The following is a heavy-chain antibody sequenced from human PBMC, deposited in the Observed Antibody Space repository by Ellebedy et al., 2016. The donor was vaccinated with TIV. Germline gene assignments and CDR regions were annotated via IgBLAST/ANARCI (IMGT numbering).Heavy chain of an antibody. CDR2: IYYSGST. CDR1: GGSISSYY. Sequence: MPSETLSLTCTVSGGSISSYYWSWIRQPPGKGLEWIGYIYYSGSTNYNPSLKSRVTVSVDTSKNQFSLKLSSVTAADTAVYYCARHSVDTAMVRRWGQGTLVTVSS. D-gene: IGHD5-18*01. CDR3: ARHSVDTAMVRR. J-gene: IGHJ4*02. V-gene: IGHV4-59*08.